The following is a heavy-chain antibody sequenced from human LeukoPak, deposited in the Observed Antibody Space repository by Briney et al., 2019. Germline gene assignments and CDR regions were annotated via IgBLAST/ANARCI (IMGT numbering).Heavy chain of an antibody. CDR2: IYYSGST. CDR1: GGSISSGGYY. Sequence: SQTLSLTCTVSGGSISSGGYYWSWIRQHPGKGLEWIGYIYYSGSTDYNPSLKSRVTISVDTSKNQFSLKLSSATAADTAVYYCARAQTYYYDSSGPFQIDYWGQGTLVTVSS. D-gene: IGHD3-22*01. V-gene: IGHV4-31*03. J-gene: IGHJ4*02. CDR3: ARAQTYYYDSSGPFQIDY.